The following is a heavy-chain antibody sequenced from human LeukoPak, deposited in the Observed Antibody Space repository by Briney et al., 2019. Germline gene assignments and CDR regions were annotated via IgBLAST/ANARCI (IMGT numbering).Heavy chain of an antibody. CDR2: IIPIFGTA. CDR1: GGTFSSYA. D-gene: IGHD4-17*01. CDR3: AAPSARSTVTTWSAFDL. V-gene: IGHV1-69*01. Sequence: HWASVKVSCKASGGTFSSYAISWVRPAPGQGLEWRGVIIPIFGTANYAQKFQGRVTITADESTSTAYMELSSLRSEDSAMYYCAAPSARSTVTTWSAFDLWGQGTMVTVSS. J-gene: IGHJ3*01.